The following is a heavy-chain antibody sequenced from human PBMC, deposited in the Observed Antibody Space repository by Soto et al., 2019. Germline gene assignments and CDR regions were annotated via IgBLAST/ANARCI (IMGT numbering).Heavy chain of an antibody. CDR3: VHHVTGGSFDV. D-gene: IGHD4-4*01. V-gene: IGHV2-5*02. Sequence: QITLKESGPTMVKPTQTLTLTCTFSGFSLTTNGVGVGWIRQPPGKALEWLGLVYWDDDARYSPTLKSRLTISKYISKSQVVLTLTDMAPVDAATYFCVHHVTGGSFDVWGQGSRVTVSS. CDR1: GFSLTTNGVG. CDR2: VYWDDDA. J-gene: IGHJ3*01.